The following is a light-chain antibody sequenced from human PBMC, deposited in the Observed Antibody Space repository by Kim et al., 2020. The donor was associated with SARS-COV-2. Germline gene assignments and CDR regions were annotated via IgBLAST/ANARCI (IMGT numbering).Light chain of an antibody. CDR3: QSYDSSNHWV. CDR2: EDN. J-gene: IGLJ3*02. CDR1: SGSIASNY. Sequence: RVTISCTGSSGSIASNYVQWYQQRPGSAPTTVIYEDNQRPSGVPDRFSGSIESSSNSASLTISGLKTEDEADYYCQSYDSSNHWVFGGGTQLTVL. V-gene: IGLV6-57*02.